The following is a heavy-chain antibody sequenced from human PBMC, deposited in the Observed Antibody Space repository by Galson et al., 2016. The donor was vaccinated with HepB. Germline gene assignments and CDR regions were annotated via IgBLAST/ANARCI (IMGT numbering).Heavy chain of an antibody. CDR3: ARSFAGYIPGDDS. CDR1: GFNFRSHW. CDR2: IKQDGSER. J-gene: IGHJ4*02. Sequence: SLRLSCAASGFNFRSHWMTWVRQAPGKGLEWVANIKQDGSERNYMDSVKGRFTISRDNAKNSLFLEMNNLRAEDTAIYYCARSFAGYIPGDDSWGQGTLVTVSS. D-gene: IGHD5-18*01. V-gene: IGHV3-7*03.